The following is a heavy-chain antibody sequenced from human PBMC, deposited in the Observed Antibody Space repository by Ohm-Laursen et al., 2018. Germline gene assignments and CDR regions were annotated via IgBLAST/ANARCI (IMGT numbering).Heavy chain of an antibody. CDR1: GFTFSNAW. J-gene: IGHJ3*02. CDR3: TRDDTTMIVVVNAHDAFDI. CDR2: TKNKTNRGTT. Sequence: SLRLSCAASGFTFSNAWMSWVCRAPGKGLEWVGFTKNKTNRGTTEYAASVKGRSTISRDDSKSIAYLQMNSLKTEDTAVYYYTRDDTTMIVVVNAHDAFDIWGQGTMVTVSS. V-gene: IGHV3-22*01. D-gene: IGHD3-22*01.